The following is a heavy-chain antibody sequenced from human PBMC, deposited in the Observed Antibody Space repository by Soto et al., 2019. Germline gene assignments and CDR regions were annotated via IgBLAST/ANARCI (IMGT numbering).Heavy chain of an antibody. Sequence: QVQLQESGPGLVKPSETLSLTCNVSGVSVSSDSYYWTWIRQPPGKGLEWIGYLYYSRITNYHPSLKGRVTISIDTSKNQFSLRLTSVTAADTALYYCARVDEGGNSFGPLDPWGQGTLVTVSS. D-gene: IGHD3-3*01. CDR1: GVSVSSDSYY. CDR2: LYYSRIT. V-gene: IGHV4-61*01. CDR3: ARVDEGGNSFGPLDP. J-gene: IGHJ5*02.